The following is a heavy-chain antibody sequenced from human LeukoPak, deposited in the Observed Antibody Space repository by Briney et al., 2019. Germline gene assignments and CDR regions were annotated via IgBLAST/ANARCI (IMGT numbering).Heavy chain of an antibody. D-gene: IGHD1-1*01. Sequence: PSETLSLTCTVSGDSIRTYYWNWIRQPPGEGLEWIGSTSYSGSTHYSPSLRSRLTMSLDTSKNQFSLKLSSVTAADTAVYYCARAGTNWSSGCYFDYWGQGALVTVSS. CDR2: TSYSGST. CDR3: ARAGTNWSSGCYFDY. V-gene: IGHV4-59*01. CDR1: GDSIRTYY. J-gene: IGHJ4*02.